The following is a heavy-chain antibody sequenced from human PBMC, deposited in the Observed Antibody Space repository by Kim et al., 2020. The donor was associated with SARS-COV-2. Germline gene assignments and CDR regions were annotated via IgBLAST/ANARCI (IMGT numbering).Heavy chain of an antibody. CDR2: INHSGST. Sequence: SETLSLTCAVYGGSFSGYYWSWIRQPPGKGLEWIGEINHSGSTNYNPSLKSRVTISVDTSKNQFSLKLSSVTAADTAVYYCAREGLYSYGSEPLWSFPKSVGGTLYYFDYWGQGTLVTVSS. D-gene: IGHD5-18*01. CDR1: GGSFSGYY. J-gene: IGHJ4*02. CDR3: AREGLYSYGSEPLWSFPKSVGGTLYYFDY. V-gene: IGHV4-34*01.